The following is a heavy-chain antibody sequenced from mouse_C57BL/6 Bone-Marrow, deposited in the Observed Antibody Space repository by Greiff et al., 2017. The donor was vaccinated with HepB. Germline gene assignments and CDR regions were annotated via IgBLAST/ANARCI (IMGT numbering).Heavy chain of an antibody. Sequence: VQLQQSGAELVRPGASVKLSCTASGFNIKDDYMHWVKQRPEQGLEWIGWIDPENGDTEYASKFQGKATITADTSSNTAYLPLSSLTSEDTAVYYCTTGGFFDYWGQGTTLTVSS. CDR3: TTGGFFDY. J-gene: IGHJ2*01. V-gene: IGHV14-4*01. CDR1: GFNIKDDY. CDR2: IDPENGDT.